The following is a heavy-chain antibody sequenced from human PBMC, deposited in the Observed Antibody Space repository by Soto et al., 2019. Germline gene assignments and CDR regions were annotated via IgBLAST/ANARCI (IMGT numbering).Heavy chain of an antibody. V-gene: IGHV1-58*01. D-gene: IGHD4-17*01. CDR2: IVVGSGNT. CDR1: GFNFTSSA. CDR3: AAALHDYGDYVGFYFDY. Sequence: QMQLVQSGPEVKKPGTSVKVCCKASGFNFTSSAVQWVRQARGHRLELIGWIVVGSGNTNYAQKFQERVTITRDMSTSTGYMELSSLRSEDTAVYYCAAALHDYGDYVGFYFDYWGQGTLVTVSS. J-gene: IGHJ4*02.